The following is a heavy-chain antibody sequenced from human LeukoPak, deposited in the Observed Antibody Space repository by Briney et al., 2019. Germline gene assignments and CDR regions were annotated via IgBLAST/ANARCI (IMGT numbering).Heavy chain of an antibody. V-gene: IGHV4-39*07. CDR1: GGSISSSSYY. CDR3: ARTNRGLGDAFDI. D-gene: IGHD5-12*01. Sequence: SETLSLTCTVSGGSISSSSYYWGWIRQPPGKGLEWIGSIYYSGSTYYNPSLKSRVTISVDTSKNQFSLKLSSVTAADTAVYYCARTNRGLGDAFDIWGQGTMVTVSS. J-gene: IGHJ3*02. CDR2: IYYSGST.